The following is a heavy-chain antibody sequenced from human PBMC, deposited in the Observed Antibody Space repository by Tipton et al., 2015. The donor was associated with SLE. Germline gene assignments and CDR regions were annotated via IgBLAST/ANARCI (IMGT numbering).Heavy chain of an antibody. CDR3: ARRRSGSYYKGENWFDP. CDR2: INPNSGIT. D-gene: IGHD1-26*01. V-gene: IGHV1-8*01. J-gene: IGHJ5*02. Sequence: QLVQSGAEVKKTGSSVKVSCKASGGTFTSYDINWVRQSTGQGLEWMGWINPNSGITDYAQKFQGRVSMTRNIFANTAYMELYSLRSDDTAVYYCARRRSGSYYKGENWFDPWGQGTLVTVS. CDR1: GGTFTSYD.